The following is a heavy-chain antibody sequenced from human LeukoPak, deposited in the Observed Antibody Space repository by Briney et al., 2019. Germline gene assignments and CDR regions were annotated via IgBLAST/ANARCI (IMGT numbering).Heavy chain of an antibody. D-gene: IGHD2-2*01. CDR1: GFTFGDYA. Sequence: PGGSLRLSCTASGFTFGDYAMSWVRQAPGKGREWVGFIRSKAYGGTTEYAASVKGRFTISRDDSKSIAYLQMNSLKTEDTAVYYCTSLWYCSSTSCSGFDYWGQGTLVTVSS. J-gene: IGHJ4*02. V-gene: IGHV3-49*04. CDR2: IRSKAYGGTT. CDR3: TSLWYCSSTSCSGFDY.